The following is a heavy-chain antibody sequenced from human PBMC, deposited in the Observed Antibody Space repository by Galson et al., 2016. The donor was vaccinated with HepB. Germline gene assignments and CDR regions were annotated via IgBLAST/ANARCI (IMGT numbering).Heavy chain of an antibody. CDR2: ITYDGRNE. J-gene: IGHJ5*01. CDR3: VKDLIGVADTRWFGS. Sequence: SLRLSCAASGFTFSSYGMHWVRQAPGKGLEWVAVITYDGRNEYYEDSVKGRFTISRDDSKNTLYLQMNSLRREDTAVYYCVKDLIGVADTRWFGSWGQGTLVTVSS. D-gene: IGHD6-19*01. CDR1: GFTFSSYG. V-gene: IGHV3-30*18.